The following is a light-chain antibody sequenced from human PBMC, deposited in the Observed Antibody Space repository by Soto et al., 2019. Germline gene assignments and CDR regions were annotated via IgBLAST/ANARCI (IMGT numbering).Light chain of an antibody. CDR2: GAS. V-gene: IGKV3-20*01. Sequence: EIVLAQSPATLSLSPGGRATLSCRASQSVSSSLAWYQQKPGQAPRLLIYGASNRATGIPDRFSGSGSGTDFTLTISRLEPEDFAVYYCQQYGSSPLTFGGGTKVDIK. CDR3: QQYGSSPLT. J-gene: IGKJ4*01. CDR1: QSVSSS.